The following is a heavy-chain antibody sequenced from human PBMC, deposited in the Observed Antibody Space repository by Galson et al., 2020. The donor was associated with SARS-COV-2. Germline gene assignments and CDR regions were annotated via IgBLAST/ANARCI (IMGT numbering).Heavy chain of an antibody. CDR1: GGSISTSY. CDR2: IYDSVIT. D-gene: IGHD4-17*01. J-gene: IGHJ4*02. Sequence: SETLSLTCTVSGGSISTSYWSWTRRPPGKGVEWIGYIYDSVITDYNPSLQSRVTISVAKSKTQVSLKVTSVTAADTAVYYCARMNYGGGSYDFDYWGQGALVTVSS. V-gene: IGHV4-59*12. CDR3: ARMNYGGGSYDFDY.